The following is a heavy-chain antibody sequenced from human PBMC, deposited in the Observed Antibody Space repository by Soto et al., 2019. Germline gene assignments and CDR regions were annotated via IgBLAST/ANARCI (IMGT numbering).Heavy chain of an antibody. Sequence: EVQLVESGGGLVQPGGSLRLSCAASGFTVNSNYMSWVRQAPGKGLEWVSIIYSGDTTNYADSVKGRFTISRDNSKNTLYLQMNSLRVEDTAVYYCARYYYASGSSNWFDPWGQGTLVTVSS. V-gene: IGHV3-66*01. CDR3: ARYYYASGSSNWFDP. D-gene: IGHD3-10*01. CDR1: GFTVNSNY. J-gene: IGHJ5*02. CDR2: IYSGDTT.